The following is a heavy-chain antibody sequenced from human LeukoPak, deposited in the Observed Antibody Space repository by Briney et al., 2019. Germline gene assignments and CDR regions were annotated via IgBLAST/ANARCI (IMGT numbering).Heavy chain of an antibody. Sequence: GGSLRLSCAASGFTFSTYAMHWVRQAPGKGLEWVSTISKTVGVTYYADSVKGRFTISRDNSKNTLYLQMNSLRAEDTAVYYCAKRDPYYFDYWGQGTLVPVSS. J-gene: IGHJ4*02. V-gene: IGHV3-23*01. CDR2: ISKTVGVT. CDR3: AKRDPYYFDY. CDR1: GFTFSTYA.